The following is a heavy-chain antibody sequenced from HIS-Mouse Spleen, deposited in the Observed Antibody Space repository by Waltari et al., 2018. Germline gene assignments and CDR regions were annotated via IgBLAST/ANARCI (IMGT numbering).Heavy chain of an antibody. CDR1: GGSISIYY. CDR2: IYYSGST. V-gene: IGHV4-59*01. D-gene: IGHD1-26*01. Sequence: QVQLQESGPGLVTPSETLSLTCTVAGGSISIYYWSWIRQPPGKGLEWIGYIYYSGSTNYNPSLKSRITISVDTSKNQFSLKLSSVTAADTAVYYCARGLVAAGIFDYWGQGTLVTVSS. J-gene: IGHJ4*02. CDR3: ARGLVAAGIFDY.